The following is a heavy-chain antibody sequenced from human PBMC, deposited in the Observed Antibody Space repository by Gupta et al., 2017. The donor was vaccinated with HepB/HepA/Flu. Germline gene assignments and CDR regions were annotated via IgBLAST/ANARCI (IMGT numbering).Heavy chain of an antibody. CDR1: GFTFSSYW. V-gene: IGHV3-74*01. CDR2: INGDGTVT. J-gene: IGHJ5*02. CDR3: GSWLSRLDP. Sequence: LSCAASGFTFSSYWMYWVRQAPGKGLVWVSRINGDGTVTNYADPVKGRFTVSRDNVKNILYLEMNSLRAEDTAVYDCGSWLSRLDPGFQGTMVTVYS. D-gene: IGHD3-9*01.